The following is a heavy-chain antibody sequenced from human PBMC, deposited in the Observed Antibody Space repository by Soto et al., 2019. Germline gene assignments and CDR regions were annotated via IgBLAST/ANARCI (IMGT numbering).Heavy chain of an antibody. CDR1: GGTFSSYA. Sequence: QVQLVQSGAEVKKPGSSVKVSCKASGGTFSSYAISWVRQAPGQGLEWMGGIITIFGTATYAQKFQGRVTITADESTSTAYMELSSLRSEDKAVYYCARTSRSDYSPPYYYGMDVWGQGTTVTVSS. V-gene: IGHV1-69*01. J-gene: IGHJ6*02. CDR3: ARTSRSDYSPPYYYGMDV. CDR2: IITIFGTA. D-gene: IGHD5-12*01.